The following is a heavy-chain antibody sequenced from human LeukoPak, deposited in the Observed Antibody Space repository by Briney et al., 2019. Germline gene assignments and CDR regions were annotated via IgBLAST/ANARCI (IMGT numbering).Heavy chain of an antibody. CDR1: GGSISSSSYD. CDR3: ARQSGYCSRTSCYAWFDP. Sequence: KPSETLSLTCTVSGGSISSSSYDWGWIRQPPGKGLEWIGSIYYSGSTYYNPSLKSRVTISVDTSKNQFSLKLSSVTAADTAVYYCARQSGYCSRTSCYAWFDPWGQGTLVTVSS. V-gene: IGHV4-39*01. CDR2: IYYSGST. D-gene: IGHD2-2*01. J-gene: IGHJ5*02.